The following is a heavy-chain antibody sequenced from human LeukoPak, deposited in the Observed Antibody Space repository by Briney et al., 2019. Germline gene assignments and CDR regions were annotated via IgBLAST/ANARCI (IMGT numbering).Heavy chain of an antibody. D-gene: IGHD5-12*01. V-gene: IGHV5-51*01. Sequence: GESLKISCKGSGYSFTSYRIGWVRQMPGKGLEWMGIIYPGDSDTRYSPSFQGQVTISADKSISTAYLQWSSLKASDTAMYYCARAVKGSGYDPYYYYMDVWGKGTTVTVSS. CDR1: GYSFTSYR. CDR3: ARAVKGSGYDPYYYYMDV. J-gene: IGHJ6*03. CDR2: IYPGDSDT.